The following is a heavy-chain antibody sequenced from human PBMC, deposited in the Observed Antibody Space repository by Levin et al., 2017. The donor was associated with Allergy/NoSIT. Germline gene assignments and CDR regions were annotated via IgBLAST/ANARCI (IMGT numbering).Heavy chain of an antibody. Sequence: GESLKISCAASGFTFSSYAMSWVRQAPGKGLEWVSAISGSGGSTYYADSVKGRFTISRDNSKNTLYLQMNSLRAEDTAVYYCAKDPTWVSGYSYGLDYWGQGTLVTVSS. CDR1: GFTFSSYA. D-gene: IGHD5-18*01. J-gene: IGHJ4*02. V-gene: IGHV3-23*01. CDR3: AKDPTWVSGYSYGLDY. CDR2: ISGSGGST.